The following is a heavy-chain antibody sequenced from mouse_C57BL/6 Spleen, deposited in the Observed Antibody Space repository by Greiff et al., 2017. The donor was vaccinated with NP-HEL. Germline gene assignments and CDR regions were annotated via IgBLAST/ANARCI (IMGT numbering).Heavy chain of an antibody. CDR1: GYTFTSYT. CDR3: ARGRSYPHAMDY. V-gene: IGHV1-4*01. Sequence: QVQLQQSGAELARPGASVKMSCKASGYTFTSYTMHWVKQRPGQGLEWIGYINPSSGYTKYNQKFKDKATLTADKSSSTAYMQLSSLTSEDSAVYYCARGRSYPHAMDYWGQGTSVTVSS. J-gene: IGHJ4*01. CDR2: INPSSGYT. D-gene: IGHD1-1*01.